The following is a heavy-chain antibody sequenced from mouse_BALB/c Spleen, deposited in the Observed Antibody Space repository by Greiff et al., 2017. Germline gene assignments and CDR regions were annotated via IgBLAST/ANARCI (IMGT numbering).Heavy chain of an antibody. CDR3: ARSITTVEDYAMDY. J-gene: IGHJ4*01. D-gene: IGHD1-1*01. Sequence: EVKLMESGPGLVKPSQSLSLTCTVTGYSITSDYAWNWIRQFPGNKLEWMGYISYSGSTSYNPSLKSRISITRDTSKNQFFLQLNSVTTEDTATYYCARSITTVEDYAMDYWGQGTSVTVSS. V-gene: IGHV3-2*02. CDR1: GYSITSDYA. CDR2: ISYSGST.